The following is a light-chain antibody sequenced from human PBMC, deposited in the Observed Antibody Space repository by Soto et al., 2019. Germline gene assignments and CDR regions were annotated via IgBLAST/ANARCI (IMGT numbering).Light chain of an antibody. CDR1: SSNIGAGYD. CDR3: QPYVPTLRGV. Sequence: QSVLTQPPSVSGAPGQRVTISCTGSSSNIGAGYDVHWYQQFPGTAPKLLIYANNNRPSGVPDRFSASKSGPSASLAITGLKAADEADYYCQPYVPTLRGVFGSGTKLTVL. J-gene: IGLJ1*01. V-gene: IGLV1-40*01. CDR2: ANN.